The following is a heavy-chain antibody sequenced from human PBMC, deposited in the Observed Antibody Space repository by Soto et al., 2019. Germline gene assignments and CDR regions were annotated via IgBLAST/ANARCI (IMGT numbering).Heavy chain of an antibody. CDR3: AKDQEADILTGGFFNY. V-gene: IGHV3-23*01. CDR2: ISGSGGST. Sequence: EVQLLESGGGLVQPGGSLRLSCVASGFTFSSYAMSWVRQAPGKGLEWVSAISGSGGSTYYADSVKGRFTISRDNSKNTLYLQMNSLRAEDTAVYYCAKDQEADILTGGFFNYWGQGTLVTVSS. CDR1: GFTFSSYA. J-gene: IGHJ4*02. D-gene: IGHD3-9*01.